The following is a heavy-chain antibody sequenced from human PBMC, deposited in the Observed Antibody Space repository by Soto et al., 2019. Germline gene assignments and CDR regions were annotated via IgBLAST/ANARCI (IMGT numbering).Heavy chain of an antibody. CDR1: GGSISSSSYY. V-gene: IGHV4-39*01. CDR2: IYYSGST. Sequence: SETLSLTCTVSGGSISSSSYYWGWIRQPPGKGLEWIGSIYYSGSTYYNPSLKSRVTISVDTSKNQFSLKLSSVTAADTAVYYCARTRYYYYGMDVWGQGTTVTVSS. J-gene: IGHJ6*02. CDR3: ARTRYYYYGMDV.